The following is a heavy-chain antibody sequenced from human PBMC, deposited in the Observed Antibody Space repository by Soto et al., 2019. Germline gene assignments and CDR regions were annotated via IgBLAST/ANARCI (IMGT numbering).Heavy chain of an antibody. CDR1: GDSINNRSYY. Sequence: SETLSLTCTVTGDSINNRSYYWGWIRHPPGKGLEWIGSIYYSGSTYNNPSLKSRVSMSVDTSKNQFSLKLRSVTAADTALYYCARQRTSVVTQAYFDSWGQGSLVTVSS. V-gene: IGHV4-39*01. J-gene: IGHJ4*02. CDR2: IYYSGST. CDR3: ARQRTSVVTQAYFDS. D-gene: IGHD2-21*02.